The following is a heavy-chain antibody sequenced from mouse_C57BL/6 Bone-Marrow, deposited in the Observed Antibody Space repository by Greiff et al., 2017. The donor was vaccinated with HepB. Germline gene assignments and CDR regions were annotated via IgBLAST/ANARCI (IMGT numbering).Heavy chain of an antibody. V-gene: IGHV5-17*01. CDR1: GFTFSDYG. CDR3: ASYYYGSSYFDY. D-gene: IGHD1-1*01. Sequence: DVKLMESGGGLVKPGGSLKLSCAASGFTFSDYGMHWVRQAPEKGLEWVAYISSGSSTIYYADTVKGRFTISRDNAKNTLFLQMTSLRSEDTAMYYCASYYYGSSYFDYWGQGTTLTVSS. J-gene: IGHJ2*01. CDR2: ISSGSSTI.